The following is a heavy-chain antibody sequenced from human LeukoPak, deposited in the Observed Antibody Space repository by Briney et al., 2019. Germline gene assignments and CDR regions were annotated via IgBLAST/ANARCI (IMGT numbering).Heavy chain of an antibody. D-gene: IGHD6-13*01. CDR3: ARDGVSGYTTSWYDY. CDR1: GFTFSNYW. Sequence: GGSLRLSCAASGFTFSNYWMSWVRQAPGRGLEWVANIKQDGSERYYVDSVKARFTVSRDSAKNSLYLQMNSLRAEDTAVYSCARDGVSGYTTSWYDYWGQGTLVTVSS. V-gene: IGHV3-7*01. CDR2: IKQDGSER. J-gene: IGHJ4*02.